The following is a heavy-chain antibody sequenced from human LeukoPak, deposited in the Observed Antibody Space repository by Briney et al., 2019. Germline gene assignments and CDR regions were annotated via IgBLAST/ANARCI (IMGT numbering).Heavy chain of an antibody. CDR1: GGSIRGYY. Sequence: SETLSLTCTVSGGSIRGYYWSWIRQPPGKGLEWIGYMYYSGSFNYNPSLKSRVTFSGDTSKNHLSLNLIYVIAADTAVYYCARAPFTGDAFDIWGQGTMVTVSS. V-gene: IGHV4-59*13. CDR2: MYYSGSF. D-gene: IGHD2/OR15-2a*01. J-gene: IGHJ3*02. CDR3: ARAPFTGDAFDI.